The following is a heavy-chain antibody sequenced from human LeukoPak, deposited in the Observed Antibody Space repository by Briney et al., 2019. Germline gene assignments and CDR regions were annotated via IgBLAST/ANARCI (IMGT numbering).Heavy chain of an antibody. CDR3: ARFYYDSSGAIKVYYCYYMDV. V-gene: IGHV1-18*01. CDR2: ISAYNGNT. Sequence: ASVKVSCKASGYTFTSYGISWVRQAPGQGLERMGWISAYNGNTNYAQKLQGRVTMTTDTSTSTAYMELRSLRSDDTAVYYCARFYYDSSGAIKVYYCYYMDVWGKGTTVTVSS. CDR1: GYTFTSYG. D-gene: IGHD3-22*01. J-gene: IGHJ6*03.